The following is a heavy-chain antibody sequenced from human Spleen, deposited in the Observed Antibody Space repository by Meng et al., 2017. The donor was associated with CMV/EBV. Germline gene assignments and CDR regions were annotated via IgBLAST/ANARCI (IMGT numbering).Heavy chain of an antibody. CDR3: ARAGKYYYDSSAP. D-gene: IGHD3-22*01. CDR1: GYTLTGYY. J-gene: IGHJ5*02. Sequence: VQLVQSGAEVQKPGASVKVSCKASGYTLTGYYMYWVRQAPGQGLEWMGWINPTSGGTNYAQKFQGRVTMTRDTSISTAYMELSRLRSDDTAVYYCARAGKYYYDSSAPWGQGTLVTVSS. CDR2: INPTSGGT. V-gene: IGHV1-2*02.